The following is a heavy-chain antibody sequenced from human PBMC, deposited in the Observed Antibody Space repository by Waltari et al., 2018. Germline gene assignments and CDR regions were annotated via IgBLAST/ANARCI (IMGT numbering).Heavy chain of an antibody. Sequence: VQLQESGPGLVKPSETLSLTCAVSGFSISRCYYWGCFRQPPGKGLEWLGSIFHSGSTYYNPSLKSRVTVLVDTSENQFSLKVSSVTAADTAVYYCARWTVTSGGHFDYWGQGTLVTVSS. D-gene: IGHD4-4*01. V-gene: IGHV4-38-2*01. J-gene: IGHJ4*02. CDR2: IFHSGST. CDR3: ARWTVTSGGHFDY. CDR1: GFSISRCYY.